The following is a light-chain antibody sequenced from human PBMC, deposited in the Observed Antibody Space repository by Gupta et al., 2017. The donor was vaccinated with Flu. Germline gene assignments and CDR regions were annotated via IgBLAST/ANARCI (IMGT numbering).Light chain of an antibody. CDR3: QAADSSETYVV. CDR1: ALPKQF. CDR2: KDT. V-gene: IGLV3-25*03. J-gene: IGLJ2*01. Sequence: SDELTQPPSVSVSPAQTARITCSGDALPKQFVYWYQQKPGQAPVLVIYKDTERPSGIPERFSGSTSGTTVTLTISGVQAEDEADYYCQAADSSETYVVFGGGTKLTVL.